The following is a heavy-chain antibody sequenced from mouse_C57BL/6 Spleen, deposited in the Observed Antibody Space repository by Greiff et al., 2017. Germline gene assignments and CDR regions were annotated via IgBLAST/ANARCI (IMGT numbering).Heavy chain of an antibody. CDR3: ASGSGYGGIGRD. CDR1: GYTFTSYW. CDR2: IYPGSGST. V-gene: IGHV1-55*01. D-gene: IGHD1-1*02. J-gene: IGHJ3*01. Sequence: QVQLQQPGAELVKPGASVKMSCKASGYTFTSYWITWVKQRPGQGLEWIGDIYPGSGSTNYNEKFKSKATLTVDTSSSTAYMQLSSLTSEASAVYYCASGSGYGGIGRDWGQGTLVTVSA.